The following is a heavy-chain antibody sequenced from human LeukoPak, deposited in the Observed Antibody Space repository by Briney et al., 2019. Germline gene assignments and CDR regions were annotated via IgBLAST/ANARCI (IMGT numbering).Heavy chain of an antibody. CDR2: IYYSGST. CDR1: GGSISSGGYY. D-gene: IGHD4-17*01. Sequence: TSETLSLTCTVSGGSISSGGYYWSWIRQHPGKGLEWIGYIYYSGSTYYNPSLKSRVTISVDTSKNQFSLKLSSVTAADTAVYYCARGYGDYSENWFDPWGQGTLVTASS. V-gene: IGHV4-31*03. CDR3: ARGYGDYSENWFDP. J-gene: IGHJ5*02.